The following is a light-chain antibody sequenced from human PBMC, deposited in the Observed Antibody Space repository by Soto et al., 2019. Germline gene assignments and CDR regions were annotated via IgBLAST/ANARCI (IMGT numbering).Light chain of an antibody. J-gene: IGKJ4*01. V-gene: IGKV1-5*01. CDR3: QQYDSYVT. CDR2: DAS. Sequence: DIQMTLSPSTLSASVGDGVTITCRASQSISSRLAWYQQKPGKAPKLLIYDASSLQSGVPSRFSGRGSGTEFTLTISSLQPDDFATYYCQQYDSYVTFGGGTKVDIK. CDR1: QSISSR.